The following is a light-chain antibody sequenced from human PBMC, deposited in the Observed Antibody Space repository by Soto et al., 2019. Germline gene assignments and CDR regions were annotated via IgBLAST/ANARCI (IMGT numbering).Light chain of an antibody. CDR2: DVS. CDR3: SSYAATNTVL. V-gene: IGLV2-14*03. J-gene: IGLJ2*01. Sequence: QSALAQPASVSGSPGQSITISCTGTSSDIGPFNYVSWYQQHPGDAPKLLIFDVSDRPSGISVRFSASKSGNTASLTISGLQTEDEAHYFCSSYAATNTVLFGGGTKVTVL. CDR1: SSDIGPFNY.